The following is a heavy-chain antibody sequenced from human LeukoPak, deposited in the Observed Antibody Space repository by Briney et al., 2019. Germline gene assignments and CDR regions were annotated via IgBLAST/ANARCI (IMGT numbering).Heavy chain of an antibody. CDR2: IYYSGST. Sequence: PSETLSLTCTVSGGSTSSYYWSWIRQPPGKGLEWIGYIYYSGSTNHNPSLKSRVIISVDTSKNQFSLKLSSVTAADTAVYYCARDRSLDYWGQGTLVTVSS. V-gene: IGHV4-59*01. CDR3: ARDRSLDY. J-gene: IGHJ4*02. CDR1: GGSTSSYY.